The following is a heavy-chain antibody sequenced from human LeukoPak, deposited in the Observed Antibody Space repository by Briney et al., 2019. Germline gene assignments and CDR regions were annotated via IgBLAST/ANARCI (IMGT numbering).Heavy chain of an antibody. V-gene: IGHV3-7*01. Sequence: PGGSLRLSCAASGFTFSSYWMSWVRQAPGKGLEWVANIKQDGSEKYYVDSVKGRFTISRDNAKNSLYLQMNSLRAEDTAVYYCARGSRSLDYDILTGYYFDPPAAPDYWGQGTLVTVSS. CDR1: GFTFSSYW. CDR2: IKQDGSEK. J-gene: IGHJ4*02. CDR3: ARGSRSLDYDILTGYYFDPPAAPDY. D-gene: IGHD3-9*01.